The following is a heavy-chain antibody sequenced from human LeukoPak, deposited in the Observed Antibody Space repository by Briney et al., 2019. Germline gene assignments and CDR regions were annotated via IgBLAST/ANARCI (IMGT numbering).Heavy chain of an antibody. CDR2: IYPGDSDT. D-gene: IGHD3-16*01. CDR1: GYSFTNYW. Sequence: GESLKISCKGSGYSFTNYWIDWVRQMPGKGLEWMGIIYPGDSDTRYSPSFQGQVTISADKSISTAYLQWSSLKASDTAMYYCAIFDFLFGEIDNWFDPWGQGTQVTVSS. V-gene: IGHV5-51*01. J-gene: IGHJ5*02. CDR3: AIFDFLFGEIDNWFDP.